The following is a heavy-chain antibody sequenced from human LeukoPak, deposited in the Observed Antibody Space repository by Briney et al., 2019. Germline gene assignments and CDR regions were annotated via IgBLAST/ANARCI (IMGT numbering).Heavy chain of an antibody. CDR1: GGTFSSYT. D-gene: IGHD3-22*01. CDR3: ARDPLYDSSGYYYYYYGMDV. J-gene: IGHJ6*02. V-gene: IGHV1-69*04. Sequence: GSSVKVPCKASGGTFSSYTISWVRQAPGQGLEWMGRIIPILGIANYAQKFQGRVTITADKSTSTAYMELSSLRSEDTAVYYCARDPLYDSSGYYYYYYGMDVWGQGTTVAVSS. CDR2: IIPILGIA.